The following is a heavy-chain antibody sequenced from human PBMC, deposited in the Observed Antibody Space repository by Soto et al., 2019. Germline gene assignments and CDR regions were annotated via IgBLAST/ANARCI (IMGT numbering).Heavy chain of an antibody. Sequence: VGSLILSCAASGFTLSSYSMNWVRQAPGKGLEWVSYISSSSSTIYYADSVKGRFTISRDNAKNSLYLQMNSLRAEDTAVYYCAKDLSITMIVVVISAFDIWGQGTMVTVS. D-gene: IGHD3-22*01. V-gene: IGHV3-48*01. J-gene: IGHJ3*02. CDR3: AKDLSITMIVVVISAFDI. CDR2: ISSSSSTI. CDR1: GFTLSSYS.